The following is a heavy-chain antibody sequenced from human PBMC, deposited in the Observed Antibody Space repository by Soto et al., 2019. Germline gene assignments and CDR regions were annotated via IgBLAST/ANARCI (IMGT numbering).Heavy chain of an antibody. V-gene: IGHV4-4*07. D-gene: IGHD5-12*01. Sequence: SETLSLTCTVSGCSINTFYWSWVRQPAGTGLEWIWRIFSSGSTSCNPSLESRVAMSVDTSKNHFSLNLSSVTTADMAVYYCAREGSYSAYNFAHGIQLWSFDFWGQGALVTVSA. J-gene: IGHJ4*02. CDR2: IFSSGST. CDR1: GCSINTFY. CDR3: AREGSYSAYNFAHGIQLWSFDF.